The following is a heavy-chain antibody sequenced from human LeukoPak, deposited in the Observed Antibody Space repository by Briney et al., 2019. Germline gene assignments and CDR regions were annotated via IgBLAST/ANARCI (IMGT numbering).Heavy chain of an antibody. J-gene: IGHJ4*02. CDR2: ISSSSSTI. CDR1: GFTFSSYS. D-gene: IGHD6-6*01. CDR3: ARVARPYYFDY. V-gene: IGHV3-48*01. Sequence: GGSLRLSCAASGFTFSSYSMNWVRQAPGKGLEWVSYISSSSSTIYYADSVKGRFTISRHNSKNTLYLQMNSLRAEDTAVYYCARVARPYYFDYWGQGTLVTVSS.